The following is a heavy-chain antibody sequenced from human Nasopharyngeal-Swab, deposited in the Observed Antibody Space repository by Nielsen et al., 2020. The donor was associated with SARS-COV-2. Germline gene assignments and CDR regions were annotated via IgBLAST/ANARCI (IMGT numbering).Heavy chain of an antibody. CDR3: ARDLGVYAILHYMDV. V-gene: IGHV3-30*03. CDR2: ISYDGSNK. CDR1: GFTFSSSG. D-gene: IGHD2-8*02. J-gene: IGHJ6*03. Sequence: GGSLRLSCAASGFTFSSSGMHWVRQAPGKGLEWVAIISYDGSNKYYADSVKGRFTISRDNSKNTLYLQMSSLRAEDTAVYYCARDLGVYAILHYMDVWGKGTTVTVSS.